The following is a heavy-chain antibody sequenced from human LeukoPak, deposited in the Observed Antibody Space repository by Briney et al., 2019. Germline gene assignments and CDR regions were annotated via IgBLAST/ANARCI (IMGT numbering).Heavy chain of an antibody. J-gene: IGHJ6*03. CDR3: ARRSEFGVLYYMDV. D-gene: IGHD3-16*01. V-gene: IGHV3-48*01. Sequence: GGSLRLSCAASGFTFSSYSMNWVRQAPGKGLEGVSYISGSSGTIYYADSVKGRFTISRDNAKNSLYLQMNSLRAEDTAVDYCARRSEFGVLYYMDVWGKGTTVTVSS. CDR2: ISGSSGTI. CDR1: GFTFSSYS.